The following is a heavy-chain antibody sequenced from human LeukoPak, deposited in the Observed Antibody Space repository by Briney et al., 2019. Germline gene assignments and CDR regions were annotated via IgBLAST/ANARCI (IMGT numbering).Heavy chain of an antibody. Sequence: PGRSLRLSRAASGFTFSSYWMHWVRQAPGKGLVWVSRINPDGSTTSYADSVKGRFTISRDSAKNTLYLQMNSLRAEDTAVYYCARVSVGRYYFDNWGQGTPVTVS. CDR1: GFTFSSYW. V-gene: IGHV3-74*01. CDR3: ARVSVGRYYFDN. D-gene: IGHD3-3*02. J-gene: IGHJ4*02. CDR2: INPDGSTT.